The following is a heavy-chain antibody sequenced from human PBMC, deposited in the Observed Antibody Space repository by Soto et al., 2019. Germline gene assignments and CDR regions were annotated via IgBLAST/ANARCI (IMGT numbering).Heavy chain of an antibody. CDR1: GFTFSSYA. D-gene: IGHD2-21*01. Sequence: EVQLLESGGGLVQPGGSLRLSCAASGFTFSSYAMSWVRQAPGKGLEWVSAISGSGGSTYYADSVKGRFTISRDNSKNTLYLQINSLRAEDTAVYYCAKDPTTLIPGYYYYGMDVWGQGTTVPVSS. J-gene: IGHJ6*02. CDR3: AKDPTTLIPGYYYYGMDV. CDR2: ISGSGGST. V-gene: IGHV3-23*01.